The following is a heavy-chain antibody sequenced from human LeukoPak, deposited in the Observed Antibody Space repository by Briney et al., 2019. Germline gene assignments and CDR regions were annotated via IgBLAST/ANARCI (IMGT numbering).Heavy chain of an antibody. D-gene: IGHD2-2*01. CDR3: SVVVPAATSFDY. CDR2: IIPILGIA. Sequence: SVKVSCKASGGTFSSYTISWVRQAPGQGLEWMGRIIPILGIANYAQKFQGRVTITADKSTSTAYMELSSLRSADTAVYYCSVVVPAATSFDYWGQGTLVTVSS. CDR1: GGTFSSYT. J-gene: IGHJ4*02. V-gene: IGHV1-69*02.